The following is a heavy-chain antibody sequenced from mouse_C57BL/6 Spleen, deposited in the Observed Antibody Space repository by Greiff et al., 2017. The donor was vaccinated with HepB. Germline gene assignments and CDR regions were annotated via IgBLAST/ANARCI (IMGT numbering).Heavy chain of an antibody. Sequence: VQLQQPGTELVKPGASVKLSCKASGYTFTSYWMHWVKQRPGQGLEWIGNINPSNGGTNYNEKFKSKATLTVDKSSSTAYMQLSSLTSEDSAVYYCASSSGYTTRRWYFDGWGTGTTVTVSS. J-gene: IGHJ1*03. CDR2: INPSNGGT. CDR3: ASSSGYTTRRWYFDG. CDR1: GYTFTSYW. D-gene: IGHD1-2*01. V-gene: IGHV1-53*01.